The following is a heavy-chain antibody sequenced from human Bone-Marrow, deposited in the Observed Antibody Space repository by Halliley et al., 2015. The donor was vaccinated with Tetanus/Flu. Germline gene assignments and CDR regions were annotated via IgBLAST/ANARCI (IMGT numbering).Heavy chain of an antibody. D-gene: IGHD3-9*01. J-gene: IGHJ4*02. V-gene: IGHV3-23*01. Sequence: STFYADSVRGRFTISRDNSKNTLYLQMSSLRAEDTAVYYCVKDLLFLTDYYSPLFDFWGQGTLVTVSS. CDR3: VKDLLFLTDYYSPLFDF. CDR2: ST.